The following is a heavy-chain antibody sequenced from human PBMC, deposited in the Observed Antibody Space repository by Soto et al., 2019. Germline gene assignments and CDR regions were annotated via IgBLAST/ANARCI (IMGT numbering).Heavy chain of an antibody. CDR1: GYTFSSYG. D-gene: IGHD2-2*01. CDR3: ARDPIVVGPGARPGGYAFDI. V-gene: IGHV1-18*01. CDR2: ISAYNGNT. J-gene: IGHJ3*02. Sequence: QIQLVQSGGEVKKPGASVKVSCKASGYTFSSYGISWVRQAPGQGLEWMGWISAYNGNTKYAQKLQGRVTMTTDTSTSTAYMELRSLRSDDTAVYYCARDPIVVGPGARPGGYAFDIWGQGTKVTVSS.